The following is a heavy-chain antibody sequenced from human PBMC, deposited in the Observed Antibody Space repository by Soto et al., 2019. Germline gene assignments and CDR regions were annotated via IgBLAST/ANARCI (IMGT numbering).Heavy chain of an antibody. D-gene: IGHD2-2*01. CDR2: VYYTGST. Sequence: SETLSLTCTVSGASINSGGYYWSWIRQHPGKGLEWIGYVYYTGSTYYNPSLRGRVTISVDTSKNQFSLRLSSVTAADTAVYYCARGPTAILYYFDYWGQGSLVTVSS. J-gene: IGHJ4*02. V-gene: IGHV4-31*03. CDR1: GASINSGGYY. CDR3: ARGPTAILYYFDY.